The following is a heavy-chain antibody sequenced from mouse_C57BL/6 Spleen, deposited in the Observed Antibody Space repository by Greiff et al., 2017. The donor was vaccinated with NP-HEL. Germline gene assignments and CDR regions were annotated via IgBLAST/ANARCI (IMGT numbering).Heavy chain of an antibody. Sequence: VQLQQSGPGLVKPSQSLSLTCSVTGYSITSGYYWNWIRQFPGNKLEWMGYISYDGSNNYNPSLKNRISITRDTSKNQFFLKLNSVTTEDTATYYCAREFYYGNYERFAYWGQGTLVTVSA. CDR3: AREFYYGNYERFAY. CDR1: GYSITSGYY. V-gene: IGHV3-6*01. D-gene: IGHD2-1*01. J-gene: IGHJ3*01. CDR2: ISYDGSN.